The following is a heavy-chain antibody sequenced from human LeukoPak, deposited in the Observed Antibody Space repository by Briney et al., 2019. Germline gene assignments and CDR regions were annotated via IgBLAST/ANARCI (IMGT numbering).Heavy chain of an antibody. CDR3: ARGRLISGATRV. CDR1: GGSISSYY. Sequence: SETLSLTCTVSGGSISSYYWSWIRQPPGKGLEWIGYVYYSGSTYYNPSLKSRVTIAVETSKNQFSLKLSSVTAADTAVYYCARGRLISGATRVWGQGTLVTVSS. V-gene: IGHV4-59*12. J-gene: IGHJ4*02. CDR2: VYYSGST. D-gene: IGHD1-26*01.